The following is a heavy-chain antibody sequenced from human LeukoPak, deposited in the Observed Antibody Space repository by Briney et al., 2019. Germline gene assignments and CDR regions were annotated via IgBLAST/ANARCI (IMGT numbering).Heavy chain of an antibody. CDR3: ARAPESPVYFDY. D-gene: IGHD4-17*01. Sequence: SETLSLTCAVYGGSFSGYYWSWIRQPPGKGLEWIGEINHSGSTNYNPSLKSRDTISVDTSKNQFSLKLSSVTAADTAVYYCARAPESPVYFDYWGQGTLVTVSS. CDR2: INHSGST. J-gene: IGHJ4*02. V-gene: IGHV4-34*01. CDR1: GGSFSGYY.